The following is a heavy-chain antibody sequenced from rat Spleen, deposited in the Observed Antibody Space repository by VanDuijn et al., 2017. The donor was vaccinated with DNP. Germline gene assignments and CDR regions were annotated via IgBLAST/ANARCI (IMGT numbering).Heavy chain of an antibody. Sequence: EVQLVESGGGLVQPGNSLKLSCAASGFIFSDYAMAWVRQSLKKGLEWVAVIIYDGSDTHYRDSVKGRFTISRENAESTLYLQMDSLRSEDTATYYGATVHYYDGTRFAYWGQGTLVSVSS. J-gene: IGHJ3*01. CDR1: GFIFSDYA. V-gene: IGHV5S10*01. D-gene: IGHD1-12*02. CDR2: IIYDGSDT. CDR3: ATVHYYDGTRFAY.